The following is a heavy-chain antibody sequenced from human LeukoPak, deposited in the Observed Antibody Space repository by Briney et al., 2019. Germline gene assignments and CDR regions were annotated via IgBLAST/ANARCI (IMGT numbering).Heavy chain of an antibody. V-gene: IGHV3-30*03. CDR1: GFTFSSYG. D-gene: IGHD3-22*01. J-gene: IGHJ3*02. Sequence: GGSLRLSCAASGFTFSSYGMHWVRQAPGKGLEWVAVISYDGSNKYYADSVKGRFTISRDNSKNTLYLQMNSLRAEDTAVYYCASETYYYDSSGKGDDAFDIWGQGTMVTVSS. CDR3: ASETYYYDSSGKGDDAFDI. CDR2: ISYDGSNK.